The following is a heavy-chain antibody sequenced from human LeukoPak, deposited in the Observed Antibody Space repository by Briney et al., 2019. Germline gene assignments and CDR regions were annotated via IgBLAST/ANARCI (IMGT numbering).Heavy chain of an antibody. CDR3: ARVINQGYGSGLDY. V-gene: IGHV3-53*01. CDR2: IYNGGTT. CDR1: GFTVSSNY. D-gene: IGHD3-10*01. Sequence: PGGSLRLSCAASGFTVSSNYMSWVRQAPGKGPEWVSVIYNGGTTYYADSVKGRFTTSRHNSENALNLQMNSLRAEDTAVYYCARVINQGYGSGLDYWGQGALVTVSS. J-gene: IGHJ4*02.